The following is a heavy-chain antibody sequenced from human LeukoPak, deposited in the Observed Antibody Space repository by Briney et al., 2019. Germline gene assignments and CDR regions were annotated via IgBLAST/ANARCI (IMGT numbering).Heavy chain of an antibody. Sequence: SVTVSCKASGYTFTGYYMHWVRQAPGQGLEWMGWINPNSGGTNYAQKFQGRVTMTRDTSISTAYMELSRLRSDDTAVYYCARRGTRTGTTVRPFDYWGQGTLVTVSS. CDR1: GYTFTGYY. V-gene: IGHV1-2*02. J-gene: IGHJ4*02. D-gene: IGHD1-7*01. CDR2: INPNSGGT. CDR3: ARRGTRTGTTVRPFDY.